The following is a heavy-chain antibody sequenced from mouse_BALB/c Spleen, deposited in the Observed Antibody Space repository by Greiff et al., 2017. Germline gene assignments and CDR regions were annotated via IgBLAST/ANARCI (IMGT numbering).Heavy chain of an antibody. J-gene: IGHJ4*01. V-gene: IGHV5-4*02. CDR1: GFTFSDYY. CDR3: AREDLRAMDY. CDR2: ISDGGSYT. Sequence: EVKVVESGGGLVKPGGSLKLSCAASGFTFSDYYMYWVRQTPEKRLEWVATISDGGSYTYYPDSVKGRFTISRDNAKNNLYLQMSSLKSEDTAMYYCAREDLRAMDYWGQGTSVTVSS.